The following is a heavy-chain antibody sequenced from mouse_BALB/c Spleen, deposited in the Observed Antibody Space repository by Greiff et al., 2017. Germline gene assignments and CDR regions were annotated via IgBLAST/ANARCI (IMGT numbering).Heavy chain of an antibody. CDR2: ISSGGST. Sequence: EVQLVESGGGLVKPGGSLKLSCAASGFTFSSYAMSWVRQTPEKRLEWVASISSGGSTYYPDSVKGRFTISRDNARNILYLQMSSLRSEDTAMYYCAREGTTVVAPFDYWGQGTTLTVSS. CDR1: GFTFSSYA. CDR3: AREGTTVVAPFDY. D-gene: IGHD1-1*01. J-gene: IGHJ2*01. V-gene: IGHV5-6-5*01.